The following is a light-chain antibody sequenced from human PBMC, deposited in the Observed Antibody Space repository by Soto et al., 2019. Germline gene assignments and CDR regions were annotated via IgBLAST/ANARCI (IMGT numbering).Light chain of an antibody. Sequence: QSVLTQPASVSGSPGQSITISCTGTSSDVGGYNYVSWYQQYPGKAPKLMIYHVSNRPSGVSNRFSGSKSGNSASLTISGLQPADEADYYCSSYTSTSTYVFGTGTKLTVL. CDR1: SSDVGGYNY. V-gene: IGLV2-14*01. CDR3: SSYTSTSTYV. J-gene: IGLJ1*01. CDR2: HVS.